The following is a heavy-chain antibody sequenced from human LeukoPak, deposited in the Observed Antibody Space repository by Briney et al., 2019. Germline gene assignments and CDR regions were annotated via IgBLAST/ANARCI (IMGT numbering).Heavy chain of an antibody. D-gene: IGHD5-18*01. CDR3: AKGRGGGGYSYGQYYFDY. V-gene: IGHV3-33*06. J-gene: IGHJ4*02. CDR1: GFTFSSYG. CDR2: IWYDGSNK. Sequence: GGSLRLSCAPSGFTFSSYGMHWVRQAPGKGLEWVAVIWYDGSNKYYADSVKGRFTIPRDNSKHTLYLQMTSLRTEHTAVYYCAKGRGGGGYSYGQYYFDYWGQGTLVTVSS.